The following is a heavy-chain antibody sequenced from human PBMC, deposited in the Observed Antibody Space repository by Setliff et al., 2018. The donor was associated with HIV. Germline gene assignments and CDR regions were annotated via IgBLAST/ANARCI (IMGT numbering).Heavy chain of an antibody. Sequence: SETLSLTCTVSGGSISSSSYYWGWIRQPPGKGLEWLGTIYYSGTTYYNPSLKSRVTISVDTSKNQFSLKLSSVTAADAAVYYCARLYSTVTPDIWGKGTTVTVSS. CDR3: ARLYSTVTPDI. D-gene: IGHD2-21*01. CDR2: IYYSGTT. CDR1: GGSISSSSYY. J-gene: IGHJ6*04. V-gene: IGHV4-39*01.